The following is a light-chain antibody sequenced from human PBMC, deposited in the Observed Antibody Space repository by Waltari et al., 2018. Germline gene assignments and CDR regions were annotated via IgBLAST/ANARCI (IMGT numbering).Light chain of an antibody. Sequence: QSVLTQPPSVSAAPGQRVTISCSGGSSNVGKNYVSWYRQLPGTAPQLLIFEDSERPSGFPGRFSGSKSGTSATLDITGLQSGDEADYYCGTWDSSLSGAVFGGGTHLTVL. CDR3: GTWDSSLSGAV. V-gene: IGLV1-51*02. CDR2: EDS. J-gene: IGLJ7*01. CDR1: SSNVGKNY.